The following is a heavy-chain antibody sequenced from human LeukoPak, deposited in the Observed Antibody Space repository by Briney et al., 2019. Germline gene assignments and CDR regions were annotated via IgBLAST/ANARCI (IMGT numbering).Heavy chain of an antibody. V-gene: IGHV3-7*01. CDR3: ASGRRVGVTSTYYNGMDV. J-gene: IGHJ6*02. CDR1: GFTFSNSW. CDR2: IKEDGSQK. D-gene: IGHD2-21*02. Sequence: GGSLRLSCAASGFTFSNSWMTWVRQAPGKGLEWVANIKEDGSQKNYLDSVKGRFTISRDNAKNSLCLQMNSLRAEDTAVYYCASGRRVGVTSTYYNGMDVWGQGTTVTVSS.